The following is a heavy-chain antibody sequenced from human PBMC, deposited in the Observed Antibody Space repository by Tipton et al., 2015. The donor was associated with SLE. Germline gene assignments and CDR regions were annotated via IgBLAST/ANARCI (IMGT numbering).Heavy chain of an antibody. J-gene: IGHJ3*01. CDR1: GFSISSGLD. Sequence: LRLSCTVSGFSISSGLDWGWIRQPPGKELDWIGYIYQSGSTQYNPTHKSRVIISMDTSKNPIALKLTSVAAAETASYFCARVGVPGAFDVWGQGTLVTV. D-gene: IGHD1-26*01. CDR2: IYQSGST. CDR3: ARVGVPGAFDV. V-gene: IGHV4-38-2*02.